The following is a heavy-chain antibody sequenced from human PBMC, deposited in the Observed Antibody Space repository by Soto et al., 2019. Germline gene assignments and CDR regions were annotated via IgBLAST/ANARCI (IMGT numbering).Heavy chain of an antibody. CDR1: GFTVSSNY. D-gene: IGHD6-19*01. V-gene: IGHV3-53*01. Sequence: GGSLRLSCAASGFTVSSNYMRWVRQAPGKGLGWVSVIYSGGSTYYADSVKGRFTISRDNSKNTLYLQMNSLRAEDTAVYYCARGAGYSSGWSCPPVDYWGQGTLVTVSS. CDR2: IYSGGST. J-gene: IGHJ4*02. CDR3: ARGAGYSSGWSCPPVDY.